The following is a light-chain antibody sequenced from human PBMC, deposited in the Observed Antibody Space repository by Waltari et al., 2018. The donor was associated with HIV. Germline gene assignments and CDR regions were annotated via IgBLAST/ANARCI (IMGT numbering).Light chain of an antibody. Sequence: QSVLTQPPSASGTPGQRVTISCSGDSSISGRNFVNWYQQLPGTAPKLLIYRSYQRPSGVPDRFSGSKSGSSASLAISGLRSEDEAVYYCAAWDDILRGVFGGGTKLTVL. CDR1: SSISGRNF. J-gene: IGLJ2*01. CDR2: RSY. CDR3: AAWDDILRGV. V-gene: IGLV1-47*01.